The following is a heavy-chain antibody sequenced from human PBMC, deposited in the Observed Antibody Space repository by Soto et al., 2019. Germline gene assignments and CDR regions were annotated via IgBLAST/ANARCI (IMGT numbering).Heavy chain of an antibody. V-gene: IGHV2-5*02. D-gene: IGHD2-2*01. CDR3: AHCRGGVASF. J-gene: IGHJ4*02. CDR2: VYWDDHK. CDR1: GFSLSTRDVG. Sequence: QITLNESGPTLVKPTQTLTLTCTFSGFSLSTRDVGVGWIRQPPGEALEWLGVVYWDDHKTYRPSLKSRLTITKDTSKNQAVLRLTKMDPVDTATYYCAHCRGGVASFWGQGTLVTVSS.